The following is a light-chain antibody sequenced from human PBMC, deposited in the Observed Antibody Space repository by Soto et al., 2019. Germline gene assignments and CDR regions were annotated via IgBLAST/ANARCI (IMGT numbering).Light chain of an antibody. CDR2: GAS. Sequence: EIVLTQSPATLSLSPGEGATLSCRASQSVSSTFLAWYQHKPGRPPRLLIYGASSRATDIPDRFSGGGSGTDFTLTIIRLEPEDFAVYYCHHYGTSPWTFGQGTKVESK. CDR1: QSVSSTF. J-gene: IGKJ1*01. V-gene: IGKV3-20*01. CDR3: HHYGTSPWT.